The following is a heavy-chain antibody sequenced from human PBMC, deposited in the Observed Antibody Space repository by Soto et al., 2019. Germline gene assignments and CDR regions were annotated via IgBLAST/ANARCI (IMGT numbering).Heavy chain of an antibody. CDR2: ISGSGGST. Sequence: GSLRLSCAASGFTFSSYAMSWVRQAPGKGLEWVSAISGSGGSTYYADSVKGRFTISRDNSKNTLYLQMNSLRAEDTAVYYCAKVVREHDPQRGYNWFDPWGQGTLVTVSS. V-gene: IGHV3-23*01. D-gene: IGHD1-1*01. CDR1: GFTFSSYA. CDR3: AKVVREHDPQRGYNWFDP. J-gene: IGHJ5*02.